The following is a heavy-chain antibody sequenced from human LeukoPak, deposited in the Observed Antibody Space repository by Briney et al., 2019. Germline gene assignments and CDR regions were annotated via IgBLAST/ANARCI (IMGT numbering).Heavy chain of an antibody. V-gene: IGHV4-59*08. D-gene: IGHD6-19*01. Sequence: PSETLSLTCAVYGGSFSGYYWSWIRQPPGKGLEWIGYIYYSGSTNYNPSLKSRVTISVDTSKNQFSLKLSSVTAADTAVYYCARHQRSSGWVGQYYFDYWGQGTLVTVSS. CDR1: GGSFSGYY. CDR3: ARHQRSSGWVGQYYFDY. J-gene: IGHJ4*02. CDR2: IYYSGST.